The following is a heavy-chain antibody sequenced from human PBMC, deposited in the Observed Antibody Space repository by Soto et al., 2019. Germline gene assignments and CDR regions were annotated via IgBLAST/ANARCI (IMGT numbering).Heavy chain of an antibody. CDR1: GFTFSAYG. D-gene: IGHD1-1*01. CDR2: LSYNGINK. J-gene: IGHJ4*02. Sequence: GESLKISCAASGFTFSAYGMHWVRQAPGKGLEWVAALSYNGINKYYADSVKGRFTISRDNSKNTLYLQMNSLRTEDTAVYYCAKGGLQLINYSFDYWGQGTLVTVSS. V-gene: IGHV3-30*18. CDR3: AKGGLQLINYSFDY.